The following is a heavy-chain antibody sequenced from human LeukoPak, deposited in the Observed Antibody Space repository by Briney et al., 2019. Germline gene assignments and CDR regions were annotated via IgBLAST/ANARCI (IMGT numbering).Heavy chain of an antibody. CDR2: ISSSGSTI. CDR1: GFTFSDYY. CDR3: ARGPFWSGYYDD. V-gene: IGHV3-11*01. J-gene: IGHJ4*02. Sequence: PGGSMRLSCAASGFTFSDYYMSWIRQAPGKGLEWVSYISSSGSTIYYADSVKGRFTISRDNAKNSLYLQMSNLRAEDTAVYYCARGPFWSGYYDDWGQGTLVTVSS. D-gene: IGHD3-3*01.